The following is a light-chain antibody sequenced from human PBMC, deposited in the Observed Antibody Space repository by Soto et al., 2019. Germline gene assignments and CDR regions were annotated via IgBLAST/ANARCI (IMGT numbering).Light chain of an antibody. CDR3: RSYTARSLVL. CDR1: SSDVGGHSY. V-gene: IGLV2-14*01. Sequence: QSALTQPASVSGSPGQSISISCTGTSSDVGGHSYVSWYQQHPGRAPKLLIYEVSSRPSGVSNRFSGSKSGNTASLTISGLQAEDEADYYCRSYTARSLVLFGGGTKLTVL. CDR2: EVS. J-gene: IGLJ2*01.